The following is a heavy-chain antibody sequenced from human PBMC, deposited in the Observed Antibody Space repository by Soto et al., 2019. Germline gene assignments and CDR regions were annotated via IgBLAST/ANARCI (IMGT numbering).Heavy chain of an antibody. J-gene: IGHJ4*02. CDR1: GGTFSSYA. CDR3: ARVPLGEDSSGYRTFDY. V-gene: IGHV1-69*13. CDR2: IIPIFGTA. D-gene: IGHD3-22*01. Sequence: SVKVSCKASGGTFSSYAISWVRQAPGQGLEWMGGIIPIFGTANYAQKFQGRVTITADESTSTAYMELSGLRSEDTAVYYCARVPLGEDSSGYRTFDYWGQGTLVTVSS.